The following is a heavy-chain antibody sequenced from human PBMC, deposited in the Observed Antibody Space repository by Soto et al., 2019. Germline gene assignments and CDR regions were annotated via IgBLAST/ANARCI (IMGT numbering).Heavy chain of an antibody. Sequence: QVHLVQSGAEVKKPGASVKVSCKCSGYTFTSYGITWVRQAPGQGLEWMGWISAHNDNTDYAQKLQGRVTVTRDTSTSTAYMELRGLISDDTAVYYCARVRYGDYWGQGALVTVSS. D-gene: IGHD1-1*01. CDR2: ISAHNDNT. CDR3: ARVRYGDY. CDR1: GYTFTSYG. V-gene: IGHV1-18*01. J-gene: IGHJ4*02.